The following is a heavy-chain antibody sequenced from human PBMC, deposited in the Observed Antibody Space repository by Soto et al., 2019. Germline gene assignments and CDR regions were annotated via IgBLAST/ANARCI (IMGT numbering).Heavy chain of an antibody. CDR2: IYYSGST. CDR1: GGSISRSSCY. CDR3: AKSNGDYDEEYYVDV. V-gene: IGHV4-39*01. D-gene: IGHD4-17*01. Sequence: QLQLQESGPGLAKHSETLSLTCSVSGGSISRSSCYWVWYRQSPGKGLERIGSIYYSGSTYYNPSLKSRVTASVGTSKNQFSLTLTSVSAAGTAVYYCAKSNGDYDEEYYVDVWGKVTTVTVSS. J-gene: IGHJ6*03.